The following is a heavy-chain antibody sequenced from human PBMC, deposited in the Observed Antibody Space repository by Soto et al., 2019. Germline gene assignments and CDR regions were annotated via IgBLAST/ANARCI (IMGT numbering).Heavy chain of an antibody. Sequence: EVQLLQSGGGLVQPGGSLRLSCAVSGITFSTYAMNWVRQAPGKGLEWVSTVSDHGDIKYYADSVKGRFTISRDNSRSTLYLQMDSLRGDDTATYYCAKGPEVPGPGGVYWGQGTLVTVSS. J-gene: IGHJ4*02. CDR3: AKGPEVPGPGGVY. CDR1: GITFSTYA. CDR2: VSDHGDIK. D-gene: IGHD2-8*02. V-gene: IGHV3-23*01.